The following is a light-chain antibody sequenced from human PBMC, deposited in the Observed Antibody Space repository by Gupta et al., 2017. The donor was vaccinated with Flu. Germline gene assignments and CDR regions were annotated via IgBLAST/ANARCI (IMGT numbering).Light chain of an antibody. Sequence: PGQRVTISCSGSSSNIGNKTVNWYRQLPGRTPELLIYNNNKRPSGVPDRFSGSKSGTSASLAISGLQSEDEADYYCAAWDDSLVFGGGTKLTVL. J-gene: IGLJ3*02. CDR1: SSNIGNKT. V-gene: IGLV1-44*01. CDR3: AAWDDSLV. CDR2: NNN.